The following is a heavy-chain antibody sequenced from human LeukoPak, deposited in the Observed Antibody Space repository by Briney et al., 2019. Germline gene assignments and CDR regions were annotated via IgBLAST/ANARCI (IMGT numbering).Heavy chain of an antibody. CDR2: IYYSGST. J-gene: IGHJ3*02. V-gene: IGHV4-59*08. CDR1: GGSISSYY. D-gene: IGHD6-19*01. Sequence: PSETLSLTCTVSGGSISSYYWSWMRQPPGKGLEWIGYIYYSGSTNYNPSLESRVTESVDTSKNQFSLKLSFVTAADTAVYYCARRLDSIAVAGYQTYAFDIWGQGTMVTVSS. CDR3: ARRLDSIAVAGYQTYAFDI.